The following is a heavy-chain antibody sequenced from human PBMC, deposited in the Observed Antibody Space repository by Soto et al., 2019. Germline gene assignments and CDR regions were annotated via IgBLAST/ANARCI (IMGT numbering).Heavy chain of an antibody. CDR2: IALDGSVS. CDR1: GFTFSSHG. CDR3: AKEFRHDNWFFEH. J-gene: IGHJ4*02. Sequence: GGSLRLSCAVSGFTFSSHGMQWVRQAPGKGLEWVAVIALDGSVSYYTDSVKGRFTVSRDNSKSILYLQMNSLRAEDAAVYYCAKEFRHDNWFFEHWGQGTQVTVSS. V-gene: IGHV3-30*18. D-gene: IGHD3-22*01.